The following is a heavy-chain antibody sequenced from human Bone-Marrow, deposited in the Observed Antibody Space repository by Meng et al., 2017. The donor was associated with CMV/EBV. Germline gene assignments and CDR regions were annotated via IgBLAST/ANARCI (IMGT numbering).Heavy chain of an antibody. Sequence: SFMVFCKASAGTFSSYAISWVRQAPGQGLVWMGGIIPIFGTANYAQKFQGRVAITTDESTTTAYMELSSLRSEDTAVYYCARDRTQDRSGDYYYYGMDVWGQGTTVTVSS. CDR1: AGTFSSYA. D-gene: IGHD4-17*01. V-gene: IGHV1-69*05. J-gene: IGHJ6*02. CDR3: ARDRTQDRSGDYYYYGMDV. CDR2: IIPIFGTA.